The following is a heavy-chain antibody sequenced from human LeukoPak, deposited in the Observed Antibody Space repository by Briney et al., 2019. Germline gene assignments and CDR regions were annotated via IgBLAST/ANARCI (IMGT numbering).Heavy chain of an antibody. V-gene: IGHV4-39*01. J-gene: IGHJ4*02. CDR1: GGSTRSSSYY. D-gene: IGHD6-6*01. Sequence: PSETLSLTCTVSGGSTRSSSYYWGWIRQPPGKDLEWIGSNSYSGTTYYNPSLESRVIISVDTSKNQFSLKLSSVTAADTAVYYCARHVDSSSGGLVDYWGQGTLVTVSS. CDR2: NSYSGTT. CDR3: ARHVDSSSGGLVDY.